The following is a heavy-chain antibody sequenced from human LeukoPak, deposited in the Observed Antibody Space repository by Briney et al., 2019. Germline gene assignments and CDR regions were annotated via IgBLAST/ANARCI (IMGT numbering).Heavy chain of an antibody. V-gene: IGHV4-39*01. CDR3: ARGLEYNWNGGDRYYFDY. CDR1: GGSISSSSYY. Sequence: PSETLSLTCTVSGGSISSSSYYWGWIRQPPGKGLEWIGGIYYSGSTYYNPSLKSRVTISVDTSKNQFSLKLSSVTAADAAVYYCARGLEYNWNGGDRYYFDYWGQGTLVTVSS. CDR2: IYYSGST. D-gene: IGHD1-20*01. J-gene: IGHJ4*02.